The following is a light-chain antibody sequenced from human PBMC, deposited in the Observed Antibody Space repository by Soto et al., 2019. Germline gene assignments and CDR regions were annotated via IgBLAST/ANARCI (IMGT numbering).Light chain of an antibody. CDR3: QQYSAPYT. CDR1: QSISRW. Sequence: DIQMTQSPSALSASVGDRVTITCRASQSISRWLAWYQQKPGKAPTLLIYKASSLEGGVPSRFSGSGSGTELSLIIRSLLPDAVANYYCQQYSAPYTFGQGNKLEI. V-gene: IGKV1-5*03. J-gene: IGKJ2*01. CDR2: KAS.